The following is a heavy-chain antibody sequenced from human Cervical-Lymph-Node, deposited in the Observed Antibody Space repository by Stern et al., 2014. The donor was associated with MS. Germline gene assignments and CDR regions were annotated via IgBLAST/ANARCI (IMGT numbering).Heavy chain of an antibody. CDR2: IIPFVGTGTV. CDR3: ARGAGDNWFDP. V-gene: IGHV1-69*06. Sequence: VQLVESGADVKKPGSSVRVSCKASGGISWLRQAPGQGLEWMGGIIPFVGTGTVNYAQTFQGRLTIIADTSTNTTYHELSSLRFDDTAVYYCARGAGDNWFDPWGQGTLVSVSS. D-gene: IGHD3-10*01. CDR1: GG. J-gene: IGHJ5*02.